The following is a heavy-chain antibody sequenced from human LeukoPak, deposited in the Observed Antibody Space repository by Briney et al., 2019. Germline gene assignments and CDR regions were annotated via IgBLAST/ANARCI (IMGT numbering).Heavy chain of an antibody. J-gene: IGHJ4*02. Sequence: PSETLSLTCTVSGGSLSSSSYYWGWIRQPPGKGLEWIGSIYYSGSTYYNPSLKSRVTISVDTSKNQFSLKLSSVTAADTAVYYCARTRVIAVAGVPILWGQGTLVTVSS. V-gene: IGHV4-39*01. D-gene: IGHD6-19*01. CDR1: GGSLSSSSYY. CDR3: ARTRVIAVAGVPIL. CDR2: IYYSGST.